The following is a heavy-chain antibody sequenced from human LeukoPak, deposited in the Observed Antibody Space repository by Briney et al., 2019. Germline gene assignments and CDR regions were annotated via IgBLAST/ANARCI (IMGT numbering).Heavy chain of an antibody. J-gene: IGHJ4*02. CDR3: VRYTDSSYPD. CDR2: ISSDGGGT. CDR1: GFIFTPYA. D-gene: IGHD1-14*01. Sequence: PGGSLRLSCSASGFIFTPYAMHWVRQAPGKGLEYVSAISSDGGGTYYTDSVKGRFTISGDNSKSTLYLQMSSLRPEDTAVYYCVRYTDSSYPDWGQGTLVTVSS. V-gene: IGHV3-64D*06.